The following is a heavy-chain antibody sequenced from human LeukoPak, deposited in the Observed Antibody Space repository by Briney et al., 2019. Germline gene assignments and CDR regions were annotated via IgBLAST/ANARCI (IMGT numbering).Heavy chain of an antibody. V-gene: IGHV4-59*01. CDR2: IHYSGSN. D-gene: IGHD5-24*01. CDR3: ARVGEMATAYYFDY. CDR1: GGSISSYY. Sequence: SETLSLTCTVSGGSISSYYWSWIRQPPGKGLEWIGYIHYSGSNNYNPPLKSRVTISVDTSKNQFSLKLRSVTASDTAVYYCARVGEMATAYYFDYRGQGTLVTVSS. J-gene: IGHJ4*02.